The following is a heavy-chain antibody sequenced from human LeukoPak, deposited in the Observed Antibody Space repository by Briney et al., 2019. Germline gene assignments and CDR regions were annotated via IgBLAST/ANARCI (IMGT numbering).Heavy chain of an antibody. Sequence: SETLSLTCTVSGGSISSYYWSWIRQPPGEGLEWIGYIYYSGSTNYDPSLRSRVTISVDTSKNQFSLKLSSVTAADTAVYYCARGKYYYGSAFDYWGQGTLVTVSS. CDR3: ARGKYYYGSAFDY. J-gene: IGHJ4*02. CDR2: IYYSGST. CDR1: GGSISSYY. D-gene: IGHD3-10*01. V-gene: IGHV4-59*12.